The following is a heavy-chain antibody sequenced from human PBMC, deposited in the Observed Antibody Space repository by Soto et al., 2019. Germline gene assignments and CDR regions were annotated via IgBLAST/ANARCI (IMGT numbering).Heavy chain of an antibody. CDR3: SHGYYQYFES. CDR1: GVTLSNVW. J-gene: IGHJ4*02. CDR2: IKSKTDGGTV. D-gene: IGHD5-18*01. V-gene: IGHV3-15*07. Sequence: EVRLAESGGGLVKPGGSLRLSCAVSGVTLSNVWMNWVRQAPGKGPEWVGRIKSKTDGGTVEYAAPVKDRFTISRDDSENTLYLQMNSLKTEDTAVYYCSHGYYQYFESWGQGTLVTVSS.